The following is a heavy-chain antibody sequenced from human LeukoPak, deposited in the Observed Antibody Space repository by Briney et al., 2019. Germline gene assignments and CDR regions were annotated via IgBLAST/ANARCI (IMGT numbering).Heavy chain of an antibody. CDR2: INTIGTTI. Sequence: GGSLRLSCAASGFPFSNYNMSWIPQAPGKGLGWVSYINTIGTTIYYADSLKGRFTISRDNAKNSLSLQMDSLRAEDTAVYYCARGDFGRYAFDFWGQGTMVTVSS. D-gene: IGHD2/OR15-2a*01. CDR3: ARGDFGRYAFDF. CDR1: GFPFSNYN. V-gene: IGHV3-11*01. J-gene: IGHJ3*01.